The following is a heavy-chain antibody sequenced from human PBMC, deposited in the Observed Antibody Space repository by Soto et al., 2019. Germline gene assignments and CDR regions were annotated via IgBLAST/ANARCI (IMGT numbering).Heavy chain of an antibody. CDR2: IYHSGST. J-gene: IGHJ4*02. Sequence: SETLSLTCTVSGGSISSGDYYWSWIRQPPGKGLEWIGYIYHSGSTYYNPSLESRVTISVDTSKNQFSLKLSSVTAADTAVYYCARVSSSTSCYDYWGQGTLVTVSS. D-gene: IGHD2-2*01. CDR1: GGSISSGDYY. CDR3: ARVSSSTSCYDY. V-gene: IGHV4-30-4*01.